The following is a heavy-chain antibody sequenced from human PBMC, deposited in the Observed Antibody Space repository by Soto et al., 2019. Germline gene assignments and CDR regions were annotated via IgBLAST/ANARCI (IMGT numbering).Heavy chain of an antibody. D-gene: IGHD1-20*01. Sequence: SLRLSCAASGFSFSRYAMKSVRQAPGKALEWVAVITSDGSIKYYAGSVHGRYTASRDNSNNTVFLQLHSLGAKDTAVYSCARDRLLESNTYNSTHDMDVWGLGTTVHVSS. CDR2: ITSDGSIK. CDR3: ARDRLLESNTYNSTHDMDV. CDR1: GFSFSRYA. V-gene: IGHV3-30-3*01. J-gene: IGHJ6*02.